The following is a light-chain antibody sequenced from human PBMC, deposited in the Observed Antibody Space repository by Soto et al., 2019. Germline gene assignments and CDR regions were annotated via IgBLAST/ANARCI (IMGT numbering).Light chain of an antibody. V-gene: IGKV3-11*01. Sequence: VVLTQSPGTLSLSPGDRATFSCRASQRVSTFLAWYQQRPGQAPRLLISEASNRSTGIPARFSGSGSGTDFTLTISSLEPEDFAVYYCQQSHNWPRTFGQGTKV. CDR2: EAS. CDR3: QQSHNWPRT. CDR1: QRVSTF. J-gene: IGKJ1*01.